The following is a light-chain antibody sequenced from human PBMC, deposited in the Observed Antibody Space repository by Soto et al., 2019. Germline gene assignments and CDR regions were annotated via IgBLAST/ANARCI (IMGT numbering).Light chain of an antibody. J-gene: IGKJ5*01. CDR2: DAS. CDR3: QQRSNWQVT. V-gene: IGKV3-11*01. CDR1: QSVSSY. Sequence: EIVLTQSPATLSLSPGERATLSCRASQSVSSYLAWYQQKPGPPPRLLIYDASNRATGVPARFSGSGSGTDFTLTISSLEPEDFAVYYCQQRSNWQVTFGQGTRLEIK.